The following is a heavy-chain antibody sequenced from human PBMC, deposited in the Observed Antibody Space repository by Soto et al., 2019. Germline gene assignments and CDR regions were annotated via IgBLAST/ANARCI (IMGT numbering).Heavy chain of an antibody. CDR2: IIPIFGTA. CDR3: ARSERRDNYYDSSGYSYYFDY. CDR1: GGTFSSYA. Sequence: SVKVSCKASGGTFSSYAISWVRQAPGQVLEWMGGIIPIFGTANYAQKFQGRVTITADKSTSTAYMELSSLRSEDTAVYYCARSERRDNYYDSSGYSYYFDYWGQGTLVTVSS. D-gene: IGHD3-22*01. V-gene: IGHV1-69*06. J-gene: IGHJ4*02.